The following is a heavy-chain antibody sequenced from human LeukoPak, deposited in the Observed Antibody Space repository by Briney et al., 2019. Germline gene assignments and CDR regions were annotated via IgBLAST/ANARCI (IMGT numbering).Heavy chain of an antibody. CDR1: GGSISTSNYY. J-gene: IGHJ4*02. CDR3: ARGLVGYSSRWYNFDY. D-gene: IGHD6-13*01. Sequence: SETLSLTCTVSGGSISTSNYYWGWIRQPPGKGLEWIGNIFYSGSTYYSPSLKSRVTISLDTSRNQFSLKLTSVTAADTAVYYCARGLVGYSSRWYNFDYWGQGTLVTVSS. V-gene: IGHV4-39*07. CDR2: IFYSGST.